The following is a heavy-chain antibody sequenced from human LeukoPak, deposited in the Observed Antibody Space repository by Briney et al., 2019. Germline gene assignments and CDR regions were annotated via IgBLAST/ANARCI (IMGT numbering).Heavy chain of an antibody. CDR2: ISSNGGST. CDR3: ARDLYCSSTSCYPPTLDY. CDR1: GFTFSSYA. Sequence: GGSLRLSCAAPGFTFSSYAMHWVRQAPGKGLEYVSAISSNGGSTYYANSVKGRLTISRDNSKNTLYLQMGSLRAEDMAVYYCARDLYCSSTSCYPPTLDYWGQGTLVTVSS. V-gene: IGHV3-64*01. J-gene: IGHJ4*02. D-gene: IGHD2-2*01.